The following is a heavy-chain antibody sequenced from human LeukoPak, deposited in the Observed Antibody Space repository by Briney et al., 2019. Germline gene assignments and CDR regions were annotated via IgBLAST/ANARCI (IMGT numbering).Heavy chain of an antibody. D-gene: IGHD6-13*01. Sequence: SQSLSLTCAISGDSVSSNTPAWNWIRQSPSRGLEWLGRTYYRSKWYNDYAVSVRSRIAINPDTANNQFSLQLNSVTPEDTAVYYCARQQRGAFDYWGQGTLVTVSS. J-gene: IGHJ4*02. CDR2: TYYRSKWYN. CDR1: GDSVSSNTPA. V-gene: IGHV6-1*01. CDR3: ARQQRGAFDY.